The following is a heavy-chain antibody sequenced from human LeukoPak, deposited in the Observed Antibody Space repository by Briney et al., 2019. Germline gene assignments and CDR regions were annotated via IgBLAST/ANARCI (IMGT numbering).Heavy chain of an antibody. J-gene: IGHJ4*02. CDR2: IYPGYSDT. D-gene: IGHD3-10*01. V-gene: IGHV5-51*01. CDR3: ARLGTYWSNYYFEY. Sequence: GDSLKISCQGSGYSFTTYWIGWVRQMPGKGLECMGIIYPGYSDTRYSPSFQGQVTISADKSINTAYLQWSSLKASDTAMYYCARLGTYWSNYYFEYWGQGTLVTVSS. CDR1: GYSFTTYW.